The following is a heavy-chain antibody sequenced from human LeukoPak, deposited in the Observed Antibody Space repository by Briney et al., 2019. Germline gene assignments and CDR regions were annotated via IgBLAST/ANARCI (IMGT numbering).Heavy chain of an antibody. CDR3: ARGLVRYYNWFDP. V-gene: IGHV1-2*02. Sequence: ASVKVSCKASGYTFTGYYIHWVRQAPGQGLEWMGWINPNSGGTNYAQKFQGRVTMTRDTSISTAYMELSRLRSDDTAVYYCARGLVRYYNWFDPWGQGTLVTVSS. D-gene: IGHD1-14*01. J-gene: IGHJ5*02. CDR1: GYTFTGYY. CDR2: INPNSGGT.